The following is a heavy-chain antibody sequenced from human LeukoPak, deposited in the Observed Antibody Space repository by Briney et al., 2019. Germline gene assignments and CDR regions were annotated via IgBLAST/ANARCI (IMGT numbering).Heavy chain of an antibody. J-gene: IGHJ3*02. CDR3: ARDEGTGTTTFDI. CDR1: GGSISSSNW. CDR2: IYHSGST. Sequence: SETLSLTCAVSGGSISSSNWWSWVRQPPGKGLEWIGEIYHSGSTNYNPSLKSRVTISVDKSKNQFSLKLSSVTAADTAVYYCARDEGTGTTTFDIWGQGTMVTVSS. V-gene: IGHV4-4*02. D-gene: IGHD1-7*01.